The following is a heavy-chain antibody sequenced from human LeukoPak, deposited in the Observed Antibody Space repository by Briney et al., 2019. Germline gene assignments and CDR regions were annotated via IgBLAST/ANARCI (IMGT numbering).Heavy chain of an antibody. V-gene: IGHV3-23*01. D-gene: IGHD3-22*01. CDR2: ISGSGGST. CDR1: GFTFSSYA. Sequence: PGGSLRLSCAASGFTFSSYAMSWVRQAPGKGLEWVSAISGSGGSTYYADSVKGRFTISRDNSKNTLYLQMNSLRAEDTAVYYCAKQLYDSSGYGGDFDYWGQGTLVTVSS. CDR3: AKQLYDSSGYGGDFDY. J-gene: IGHJ4*02.